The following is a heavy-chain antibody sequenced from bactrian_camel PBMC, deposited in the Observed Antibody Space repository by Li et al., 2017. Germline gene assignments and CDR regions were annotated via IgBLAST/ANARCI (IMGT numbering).Heavy chain of an antibody. D-gene: IGHD4*01. V-gene: IGHV3S40*01. CDR3: ATESSEFDNH. J-gene: IGHJ4*01. CDR1: GFTFSSYT. Sequence: VQLVESGGGLVQPGGSLRLSCAASGFTFSSYTMSWVRQAPGKGLEWVSTINSAGGSTYSADSVKGRFAISRDNAKNTVYLQMNSLKPEDTAVYYCATESSEFDNHWGQGTQVTVS. CDR2: INSAGGST.